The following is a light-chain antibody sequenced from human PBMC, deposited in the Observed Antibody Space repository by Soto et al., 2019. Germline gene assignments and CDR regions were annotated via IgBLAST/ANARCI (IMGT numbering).Light chain of an antibody. CDR3: QQYGSSSTWT. CDR1: QSVSSAY. V-gene: IGKV3-20*01. Sequence: EIVLTQSPGTLSLSPGERATLSCRASQSVSSAYLAWYQHKPGQPPTLLIYAASSRVTGIPDRFSGSGSGTEFILPISRLEPEDFAVYYCQQYGSSSTWTFGQGTKVEIK. J-gene: IGKJ1*01. CDR2: AAS.